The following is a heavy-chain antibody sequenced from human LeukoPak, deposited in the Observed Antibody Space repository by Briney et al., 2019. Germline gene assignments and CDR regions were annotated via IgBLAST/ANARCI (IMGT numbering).Heavy chain of an antibody. Sequence: SETLSLTCSVSGGSMNSYYWSWIRQSPGKGLEWIGYIYYSGSTNYNPSLKSRVTISVDTSKNQFSLKLSSVTAADAAVYYCARHVWLQPFDYWGQGTLVTVSS. CDR2: IYYSGST. J-gene: IGHJ4*02. CDR3: ARHVWLQPFDY. V-gene: IGHV4-59*08. CDR1: GGSMNSYY. D-gene: IGHD3-9*01.